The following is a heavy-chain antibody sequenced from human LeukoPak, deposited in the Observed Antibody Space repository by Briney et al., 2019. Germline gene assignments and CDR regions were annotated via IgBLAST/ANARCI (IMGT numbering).Heavy chain of an antibody. D-gene: IGHD6-6*01. CDR3: ARPYSSSSEWYFDL. Sequence: SETLSLTCAVSGYSISSGYYWGWIRQPPGKGLEWIGSIYHSGGTSYNPSLKSRVTISVDTSKNQFSLKLSSVTAADTAVYYCARPYSSSSEWYFDLWGRGTLVTVSS. CDR1: GYSISSGYY. V-gene: IGHV4-38-2*01. J-gene: IGHJ2*01. CDR2: IYHSGGT.